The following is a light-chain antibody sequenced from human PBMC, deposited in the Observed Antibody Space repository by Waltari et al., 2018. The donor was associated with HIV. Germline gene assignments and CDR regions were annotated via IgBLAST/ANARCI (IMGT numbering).Light chain of an antibody. CDR3: CSYAGSSNWV. CDR1: SSDVGVSNS. Sequence: QSALTQPRSVSGSPGQSVTISCTGTSSDVGVSNSVPWYQQHPGKAPKLMNYDVSKRPSGVPDRFSGSKSGNTASLTISGLQAEDEADYYCCSYAGSSNWVFGGGTKLTVL. CDR2: DVS. V-gene: IGLV2-11*01. J-gene: IGLJ3*02.